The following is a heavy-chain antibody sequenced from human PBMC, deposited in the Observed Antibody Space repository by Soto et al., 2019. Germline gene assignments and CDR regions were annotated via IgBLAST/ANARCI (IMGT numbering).Heavy chain of an antibody. V-gene: IGHV3-23*01. D-gene: IGHD3-3*01. CDR1: GFTFSSYA. CDR3: AKPYYDFWSGLRANWFDP. J-gene: IGHJ5*02. Sequence: GSLRLSCAASGFTFSSYAMSLVRQASGKGLEWVSAISGSGGSTYYADSVKGRFTISRDNSKNTLYLQMNSLRAEDTAVYYCAKPYYDFWSGLRANWFDPWGQGTLVTVSS. CDR2: ISGSGGST.